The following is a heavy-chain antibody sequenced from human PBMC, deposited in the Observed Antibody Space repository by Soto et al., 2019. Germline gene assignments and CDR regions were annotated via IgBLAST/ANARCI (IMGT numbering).Heavy chain of an antibody. J-gene: IGHJ4*02. D-gene: IGHD1-1*01. CDR3: ARDGVLGNWNYFDY. V-gene: IGHV3-30-3*01. Sequence: GGSLRLSCAASGFTFSSYAMHWVRQAPGKGLEWVAVISYDGSNKYYADSVKGRFTISRDNSKNTLYLQMNSLRAEDTAVYYCARDGVLGNWNYFDYWGQGTLVTVSS. CDR2: ISYDGSNK. CDR1: GFTFSSYA.